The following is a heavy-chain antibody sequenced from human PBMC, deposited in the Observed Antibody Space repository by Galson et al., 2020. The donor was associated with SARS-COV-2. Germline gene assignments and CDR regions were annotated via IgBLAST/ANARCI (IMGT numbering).Heavy chain of an antibody. J-gene: IGHJ4*02. D-gene: IGHD2-2*01. V-gene: IGHV3-30*09. CDR2: VSNGGDNK. CDR1: GFTFSTYT. Sequence: GESLKISCAASGFTFSTYTLHWVRQAPGKGLEWVAVVSNGGDNKYYADSVEGRFAISRDNSRNTLYLQMNSLRPEDTAVYYCARVNCASATSCYAPIDYWGQGTLVTVSS. CDR3: ARVNCASATSCYAPIDY.